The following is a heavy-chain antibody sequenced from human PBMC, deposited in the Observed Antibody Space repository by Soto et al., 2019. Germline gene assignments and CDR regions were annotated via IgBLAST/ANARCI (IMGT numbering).Heavy chain of an antibody. Sequence: ASVKVSCKASGYTFTSYGISWVRQAPGQGLEWMGWISAYNGNTNYAQKLQGRVTMTTDTSTSTAYMELRSLRSDDTAVYYCARARYCTNGVCLSWFDPWGQGTLVTVSS. CDR3: ARARYCTNGVCLSWFDP. CDR2: ISAYNGNT. D-gene: IGHD2-8*01. V-gene: IGHV1-18*01. CDR1: GYTFTSYG. J-gene: IGHJ5*02.